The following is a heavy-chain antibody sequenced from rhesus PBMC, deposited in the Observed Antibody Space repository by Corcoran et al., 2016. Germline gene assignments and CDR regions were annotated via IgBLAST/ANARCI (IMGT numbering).Heavy chain of an antibody. D-gene: IGHD2-33*01. CDR1: GGSISDYYY. V-gene: IGHV4-143*01. Sequence: QVQLQESGPGLVKPSETLSLTCAVYGGSISDYYYWSWIRQPPGTGLEWIGEINGKSGSTNYNPSRKSRVTISKDASKNQFSLKLTSVTAADTAVYYCTREVAAPPFYFDFWGQGVLVTVSS. J-gene: IGHJ4*01. CDR2: INGKSGST. CDR3: TREVAAPPFYFDF.